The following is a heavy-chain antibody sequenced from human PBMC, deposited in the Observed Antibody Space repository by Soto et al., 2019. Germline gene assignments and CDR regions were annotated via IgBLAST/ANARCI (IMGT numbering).Heavy chain of an antibody. Sequence: PGGSLRLSCAASGFTFSSYGMHWVRQAPGKGLEWVAVISYDGSNKYYADSVKGRFTISRDNSKNTLYLQMNSLRAEDTAVYYCAKALAHYYDSSGYRLWGQGTLVTVSS. V-gene: IGHV3-30*18. CDR2: ISYDGSNK. J-gene: IGHJ4*02. CDR1: GFTFSSYG. D-gene: IGHD3-22*01. CDR3: AKALAHYYDSSGYRL.